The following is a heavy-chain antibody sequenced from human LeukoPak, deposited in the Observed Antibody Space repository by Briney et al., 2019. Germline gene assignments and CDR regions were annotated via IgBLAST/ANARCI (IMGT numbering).Heavy chain of an antibody. CDR3: ARVTMVRGVIPSFDY. J-gene: IGHJ4*02. D-gene: IGHD3-10*01. CDR2: INAGNGNT. V-gene: IGHV1-3*01. CDR1: GYTFTSYY. Sequence: ASVKVSCKASGYTFTSYYMHWVRQAPGQRLEWMGWINAGNGNTKYSQKFQGRVTITRDTSASTAYMELSSLRSEDTAVYYCARVTMVRGVIPSFDYWGQGTLVTVSS.